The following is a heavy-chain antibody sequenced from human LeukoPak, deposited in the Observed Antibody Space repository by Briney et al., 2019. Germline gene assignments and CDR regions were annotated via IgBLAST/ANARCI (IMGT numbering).Heavy chain of an antibody. J-gene: IGHJ4*02. V-gene: IGHV4-34*01. CDR2: IYYSGST. D-gene: IGHD3-3*01. CDR1: GGSFSGYY. CDR3: ARRRNYDFWSGYYGDALNYFDY. Sequence: SETLSLPCAVYGGSFSGYYWSWIRQPPGKGLEWIGSIYYSGSTYYNPSLKSRVTISVDTSKNQFSLKLSSVTAADTAVYYCARRRNYDFWSGYYGDALNYFDYWGQGTLVTVSS.